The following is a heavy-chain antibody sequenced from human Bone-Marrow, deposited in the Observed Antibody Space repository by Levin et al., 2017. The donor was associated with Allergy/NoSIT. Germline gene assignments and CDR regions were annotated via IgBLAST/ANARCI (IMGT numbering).Heavy chain of an antibody. CDR3: ARGGVGVEWYFDV. D-gene: IGHD1-26*01. Sequence: ASVKVSCEASGYAFNGYYMHWVRQAPGQGLEWVGRINPISGAANYAQRLQGRVTMTRDTSLNTAYMELSGLRSDDTAGYLCARGGVGVEWYFDVWGHGTLVTVPS. J-gene: IGHJ2*01. CDR1: GYAFNGYY. V-gene: IGHV1-2*06. CDR2: INPISGAA.